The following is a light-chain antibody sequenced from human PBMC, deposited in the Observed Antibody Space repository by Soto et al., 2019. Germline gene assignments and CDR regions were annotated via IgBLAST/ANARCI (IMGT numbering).Light chain of an antibody. CDR1: SGHSSYA. V-gene: IGLV4-69*01. J-gene: IGLJ2*01. CDR2: LKSDGSH. CDR3: QTWGTGIRV. Sequence: QSVLTQSPSASASLGASVKLTCTLSSGHSSYAIAWHQQHPQKGPRYLMKLKSDGSHTKGDGIPDRFSGSSSGAERYLTISSLQSEDEADYYCQTWGTGIRVFGGGTKLTVL.